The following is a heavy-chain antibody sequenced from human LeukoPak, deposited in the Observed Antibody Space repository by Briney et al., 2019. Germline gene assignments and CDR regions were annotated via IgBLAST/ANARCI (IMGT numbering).Heavy chain of an antibody. CDR1: GFTFSSYW. CDR2: IKQDGSEK. V-gene: IGHV3-7*01. Sequence: PGGSLRLSCAASGFTFSSYWMSWVRQAPGKGLEWVANIKQDGSEKYYVDSVKGRFTISRDNAKNSLYPQMNSLRAEDTAVYYCARDSRGSGYSNFDYWGQGTLVTVSS. CDR3: ARDSRGSGYSNFDY. D-gene: IGHD3-22*01. J-gene: IGHJ4*02.